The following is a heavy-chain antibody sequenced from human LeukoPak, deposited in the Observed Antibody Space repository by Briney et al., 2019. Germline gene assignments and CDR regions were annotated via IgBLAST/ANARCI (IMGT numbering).Heavy chain of an antibody. Sequence: GGSLRLSCAASGFTFSSYSMNWVRQAPGKGLEWVSSISSSSSYIYYADSVKGRFTISRDNAKNSLYLQMNSLRAEDTAVYYCARVPRVGGNEWWGQGTLVTVSS. J-gene: IGHJ4*02. CDR2: ISSSSSYI. CDR3: ARVPRVGGNEW. D-gene: IGHD2-15*01. CDR1: GFTFSSYS. V-gene: IGHV3-21*01.